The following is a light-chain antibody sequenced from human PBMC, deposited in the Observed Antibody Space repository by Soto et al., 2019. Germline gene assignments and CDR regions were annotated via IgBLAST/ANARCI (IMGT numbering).Light chain of an antibody. CDR3: CSYVGTQTFHVE. CDR1: SSNIGAHS. V-gene: IGLV1-44*01. J-gene: IGLJ2*01. Sequence: QSVLTQPPSVSGTPGQRVTFFCSGSSSNIGAHSVHWYQHLPGTAPKVLISSNNQRPSGVPDRFSGSKSGTSASLAISGLQSEDEADYYCCSYVGTQTFHVEFGGGTKVTVL. CDR2: SNN.